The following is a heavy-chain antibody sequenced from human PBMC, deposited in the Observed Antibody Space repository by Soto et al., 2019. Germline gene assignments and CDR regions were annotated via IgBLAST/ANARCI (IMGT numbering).Heavy chain of an antibody. CDR1: GFAITNYW. D-gene: IGHD2-21*02. Sequence: PGGSLRLSCAASGFAITNYWMHWVRQAPGKGLVWVSRISSDGSVTRYADSVKGRFTVSRDNAKNTLYLQMNSLRAEDTAVYYCARDGGIVVVTAFDIWGQGTMVTVSS. CDR3: ARDGGIVVVTAFDI. V-gene: IGHV3-74*01. CDR2: ISSDGSVT. J-gene: IGHJ3*02.